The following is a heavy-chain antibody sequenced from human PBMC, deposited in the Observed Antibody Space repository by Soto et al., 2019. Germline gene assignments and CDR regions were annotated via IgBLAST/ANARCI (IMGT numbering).Heavy chain of an antibody. J-gene: IGHJ3*02. Sequence: QVQLVQSGAEVKKPGSSVKVSCKASGGTFSSYAISWVRQAPGQGLEWMGGIIPIFGTANYAQKFQGRVTITADKSTSTAYMELSSLRSEDTAVYYCARLINPYYYGSGSYRGNAFDIWGQGTMVTVSS. CDR1: GGTFSSYA. CDR2: IIPIFGTA. D-gene: IGHD3-10*01. CDR3: ARLINPYYYGSGSYRGNAFDI. V-gene: IGHV1-69*06.